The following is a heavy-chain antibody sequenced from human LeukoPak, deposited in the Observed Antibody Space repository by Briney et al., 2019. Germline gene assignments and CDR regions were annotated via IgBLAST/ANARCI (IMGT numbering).Heavy chain of an antibody. Sequence: PGGSLRLSCAASGFTFSDYYMSWIRQAPGKGLEWVSYISSSGSTIYYADSVKGRFTISRDNAKNSLYLQMNSLRAEDTAVYYCARELVVAATPNYYGMDVWGQGTTVTVSS. V-gene: IGHV3-11*01. CDR1: GFTFSDYY. D-gene: IGHD2-15*01. CDR2: ISSSGSTI. CDR3: ARELVVAATPNYYGMDV. J-gene: IGHJ6*02.